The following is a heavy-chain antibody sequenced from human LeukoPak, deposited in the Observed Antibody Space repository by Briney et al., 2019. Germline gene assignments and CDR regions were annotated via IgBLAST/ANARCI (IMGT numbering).Heavy chain of an antibody. D-gene: IGHD6-6*01. V-gene: IGHV3-30*04. CDR2: ISDDERDT. CDR3: ARVGRVSIYPSYMDV. Sequence: GTSLRLSCEASGFTFSTFPMHWVRQTPDKRLEWVAVISDDERDTYYADSVKGRFTISRDNSKNTLYLQMNSLSPEDTAVVYCARVGRVSIYPSYMDVWGKGTTVTISS. J-gene: IGHJ6*03. CDR1: GFTFSTFP.